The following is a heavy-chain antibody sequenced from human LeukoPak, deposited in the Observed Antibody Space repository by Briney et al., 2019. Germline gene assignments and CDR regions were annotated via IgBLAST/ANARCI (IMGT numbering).Heavy chain of an antibody. D-gene: IGHD3-9*01. CDR1: GGSFSGYY. V-gene: IGHV4-4*07. CDR3: ARDDFEYSVHYGMDV. Sequence: PSETLSLTCAVYGGSFSGYYWSWIRQPAGKGLEWIGRVHRSGDTNYNPSLKSRLTMSVETSKNQISLRLRSVSAADTAVYYCARDDFEYSVHYGMDVWGQGTTVTVSS. CDR2: VHRSGDT. J-gene: IGHJ6*02.